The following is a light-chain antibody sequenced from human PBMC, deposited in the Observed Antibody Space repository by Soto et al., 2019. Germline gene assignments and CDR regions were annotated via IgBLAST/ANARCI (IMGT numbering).Light chain of an antibody. V-gene: IGKV3-20*01. CDR2: GAS. CDR3: QQYGSSPPT. J-gene: IGKJ1*01. CDR1: QSISRY. Sequence: TVLTQPPGTLSLSPGERTTLSCRASQSISRYLAWYQQKPGQGPRLLIYGASSRATGTPDRFSGSGSGTDFTLTINRLEPEDFALYYCQQYGSSPPTFGQGTKVDI.